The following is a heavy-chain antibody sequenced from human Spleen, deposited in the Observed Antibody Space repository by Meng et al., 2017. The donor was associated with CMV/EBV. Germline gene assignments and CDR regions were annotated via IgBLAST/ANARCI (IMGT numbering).Heavy chain of an antibody. V-gene: IGHV1-69*02. CDR3: AADFVGGVVFDY. CDR2: IIPMLGMT. D-gene: IGHD3-10*01. CDR1: GGTFSSYT. J-gene: IGHJ4*02. Sequence: SVKVSCKTSGGTFSSYTISWVRQAPGQGLEWMGRIIPMLGMTNYAQKFQGRVTITADKSTSTPYLELSSLRSEDTAVYYCAADFVGGVVFDYWGQGTLVTVSS.